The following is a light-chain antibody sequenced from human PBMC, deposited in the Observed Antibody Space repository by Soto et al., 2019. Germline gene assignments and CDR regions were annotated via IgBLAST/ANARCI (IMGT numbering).Light chain of an antibody. CDR2: GAS. CDR1: QSVSGN. Sequence: EIVMTQSPATLSVSPGERATLSCRASQSVSGNLAWYQQKPGQAPRLLIYGASTRATGIPATFSGSGSGTEFPLTISSLQSEDFAVYYCQQYNDWPLTFGGGTKVEIK. V-gene: IGKV3-15*01. CDR3: QQYNDWPLT. J-gene: IGKJ4*01.